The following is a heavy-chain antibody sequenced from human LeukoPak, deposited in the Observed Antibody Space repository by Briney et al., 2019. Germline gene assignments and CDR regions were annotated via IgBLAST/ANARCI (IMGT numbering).Heavy chain of an antibody. D-gene: IGHD2-15*01. CDR3: TKSNYYCSDSCQPDDAFDV. V-gene: IGHV3-23*01. CDR2: ISNTAGFT. CDR1: GFTFSTYA. J-gene: IGHJ3*01. Sequence: GGSLRLSCAASGFTFSTYAMSWVRQVPGRGLEWVSGISNTAGFTYYADSVKGRFTISRDNSKNTLYLQLNSLRAEDTAVYYCTKSNYYCSDSCQPDDAFDVWGQGTMVTVSS.